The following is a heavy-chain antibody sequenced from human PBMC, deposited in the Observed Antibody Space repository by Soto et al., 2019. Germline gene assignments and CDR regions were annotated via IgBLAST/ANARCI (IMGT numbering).Heavy chain of an antibody. V-gene: IGHV1-46*03. CDR3: ARGHVYTSDFWSGHADH. D-gene: IGHD3-3*01. Sequence: QVQLVQSGAELVKPGASVTVSCKISGYVFTHYYMHWVRQAPGQGLEWMGIINPDGGSTAYARKFQGTFTMTTDKSTNTVHSDLRSLRSDDTAVYYCARGHVYTSDFWSGHADHWGQGTLVTVSS. CDR2: INPDGGST. CDR1: GYVFTHYY. J-gene: IGHJ5*02.